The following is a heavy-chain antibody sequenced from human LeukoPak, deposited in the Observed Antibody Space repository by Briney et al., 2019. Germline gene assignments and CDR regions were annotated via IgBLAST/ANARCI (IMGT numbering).Heavy chain of an antibody. CDR1: GFTFSSYA. V-gene: IGHV3-23*01. J-gene: IGHJ4*02. D-gene: IGHD6-19*01. CDR3: AKYISGYAPNFDY. Sequence: GGSLRLSCAASGFTFSSYAMTWVRQAPGKGLEWVSVISDSGSTTHYADSVQGRFIISRDNSENTLYLHMDSLRAEDTAVYYCAKYISGYAPNFDYLRRATLVTVSS. CDR2: ISDSGSTT.